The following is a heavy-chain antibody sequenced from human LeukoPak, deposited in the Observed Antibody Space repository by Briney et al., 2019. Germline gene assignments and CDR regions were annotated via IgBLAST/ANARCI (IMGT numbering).Heavy chain of an antibody. J-gene: IGHJ4*02. V-gene: IGHV4-4*07. CDR2: IYSSGST. CDR3: ARARSYSSSWYFDY. D-gene: IGHD6-13*01. Sequence: SETLSLTCTVSGGSISSYYWNWIRQPAGKGLEWIGRIYSSGSTNYNPSLKSRVTMSVDTSKNQFSLKLSSVTAADTAVYYCARARSYSSSWYFDYWGQGTLVAISS. CDR1: GGSISSYY.